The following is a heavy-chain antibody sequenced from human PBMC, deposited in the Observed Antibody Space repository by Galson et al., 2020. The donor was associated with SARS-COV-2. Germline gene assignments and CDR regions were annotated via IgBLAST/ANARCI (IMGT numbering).Heavy chain of an antibody. D-gene: IGHD6-13*01. CDR1: GYTFTGYY. V-gene: IGHV1-2*02. CDR2: INPNSGGT. CDR3: ARVGKAGVVGYFDL. J-gene: IGHJ2*01. Sequence: ASVKVSCKASGYTFTGYYMHWVRQAPGQGLEWMGWINPNSGGTNYAQKFQGRVTMTRDTSISTAYMELSRLRSDDTAVYYCARVGKAGVVGYFDLWGRGTLVTVSS.